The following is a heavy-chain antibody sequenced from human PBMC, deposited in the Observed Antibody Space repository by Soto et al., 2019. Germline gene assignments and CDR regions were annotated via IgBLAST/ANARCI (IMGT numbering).Heavy chain of an antibody. CDR2: IIPIFGTA. CDR1: GGTFSSYA. Sequence: ASVKVSCKASGGTFSSYAISWVRQAPGQGLEWMGGIIPIFGTANYAQKFQGRVTITADESTSTAYMELSSLRSEDTAVYYCARDKYSTGPNWFDPWGQGTLVTVSS. CDR3: ARDKYSTGPNWFDP. V-gene: IGHV1-69*13. J-gene: IGHJ5*02. D-gene: IGHD6-19*01.